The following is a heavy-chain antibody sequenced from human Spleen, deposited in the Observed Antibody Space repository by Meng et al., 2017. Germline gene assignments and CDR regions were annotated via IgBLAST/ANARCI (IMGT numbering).Heavy chain of an antibody. CDR2: IYTSGST. D-gene: IGHD3-22*01. CDR3: ARGGKADYYDSSGYYSHHYYYGMDV. Sequence: SETLSLTCTVSGGSISSGSYYWSWIRQPAGKGLEWIGRIYTSGSTNYNPSLKSRVTISVDTSKNQFSLKLSSVTAADTAVYYCARGGKADYYDSSGYYSHHYYYGMDVWGQGTTVTVSS. J-gene: IGHJ6*02. V-gene: IGHV4-61*02. CDR1: GGSISSGSYY.